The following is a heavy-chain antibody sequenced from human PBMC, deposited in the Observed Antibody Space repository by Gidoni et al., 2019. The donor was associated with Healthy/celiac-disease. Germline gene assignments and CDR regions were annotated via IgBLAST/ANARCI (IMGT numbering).Heavy chain of an antibody. CDR2: INHSGST. CDR3: ARGPRRIFGYMDV. Sequence: QVHLQQRGAGLSKPSEPLSLTCAVYGCSFSGYYWSWIRQTPGKVMEWIGEINHSGSTKDNPSLKSRVTISVDTSKNQVSLKLSYVTAADTAVYYCARGPRRIFGYMDVWGKGTTVTVSS. V-gene: IGHV4-34*01. D-gene: IGHD2-15*01. CDR1: GCSFSGYY. J-gene: IGHJ6*03.